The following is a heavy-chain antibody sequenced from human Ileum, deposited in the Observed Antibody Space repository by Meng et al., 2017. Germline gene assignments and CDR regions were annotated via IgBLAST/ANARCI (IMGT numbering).Heavy chain of an antibody. Sequence: GESLKISCAASGFTFSNYAMSWVRQAPGKGLEWVSTISGGGGSTYYADSVKGRFTISRDNSNNTLYLQLGSLRAEDTAVYYCTKGGWYRSFRFDPWGQGTLVTVSS. J-gene: IGHJ5*02. CDR1: GFTFSNYA. V-gene: IGHV3-23*01. D-gene: IGHD6-19*01. CDR2: ISGGGGST. CDR3: TKGGWYRSFRFDP.